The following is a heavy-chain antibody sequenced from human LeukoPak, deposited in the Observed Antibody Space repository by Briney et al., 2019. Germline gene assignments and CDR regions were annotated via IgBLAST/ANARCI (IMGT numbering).Heavy chain of an antibody. J-gene: IGHJ4*02. D-gene: IGHD6-6*01. Sequence: SETLSLTCTVSGGSLSSYYWSWIRQPPRKGLEWIGYIYYSGSTHYNPSLKSRVTISVDTSKNQFSLKLSSVTAADTAVYYCARGSARGGSPSSYYFDYWGQGTLVTVSS. CDR1: GGSLSSYY. CDR3: ARGSARGGSPSSYYFDY. V-gene: IGHV4-59*01. CDR2: IYYSGST.